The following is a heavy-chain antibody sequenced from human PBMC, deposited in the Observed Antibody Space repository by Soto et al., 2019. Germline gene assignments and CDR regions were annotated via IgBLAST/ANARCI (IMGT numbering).Heavy chain of an antibody. CDR1: GYTLTELS. D-gene: IGHD3-22*01. V-gene: IGHV1-24*01. CDR3: ATRAVGDITMIVVVAGAFDI. Sequence: ASVKVSCKVSGYTLTELSMHWVRQAPGKGLEWMGGFDPEDGETIYAQKFQGRVTMTEDTPTDTAYMELSSLRSEDTAVYYCATRAVGDITMIVVVAGAFDIWGQGTMVTVSS. CDR2: FDPEDGET. J-gene: IGHJ3*02.